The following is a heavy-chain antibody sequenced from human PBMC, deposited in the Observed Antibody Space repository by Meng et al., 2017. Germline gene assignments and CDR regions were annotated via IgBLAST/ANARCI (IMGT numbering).Heavy chain of an antibody. CDR2: INHSGST. D-gene: IGHD6-6*01. CDR3: ARRGIAARPFYY. CDR1: GGSFSGYY. J-gene: IGHJ4*02. Sequence: QVQLQQWGAGLLKPSETLSLACAVYGGSFSGYYWSWIRQPPGKGLEWIGEINHSGSTNYNLSLKSRVTISVDTSKNQFSLKLSSVTAAGTAVYYCARRGIAARPFYYWGQGTLVTASS. V-gene: IGHV4-34*01.